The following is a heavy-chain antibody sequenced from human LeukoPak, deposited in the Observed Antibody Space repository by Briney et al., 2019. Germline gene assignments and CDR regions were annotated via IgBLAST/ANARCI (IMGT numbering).Heavy chain of an antibody. CDR3: AREAYSGSYYVGY. CDR2: IWYDGSST. J-gene: IGHJ4*02. D-gene: IGHD1-26*01. CDR1: GFTFSNYG. Sequence: GRSLTLSCAASGFTFSNYGMHWVRQAPGKGLEWIALIWYDGSSTYYAESVKGRFTISKDDSKSTLYLQMNSLRAEDTAVYYCAREAYSGSYYVGYWGQGTLVTVSS. V-gene: IGHV3-33*01.